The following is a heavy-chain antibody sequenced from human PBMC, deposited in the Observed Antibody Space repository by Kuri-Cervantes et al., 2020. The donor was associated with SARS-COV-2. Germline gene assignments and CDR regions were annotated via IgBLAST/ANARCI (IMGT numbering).Heavy chain of an antibody. CDR3: ARDPQRGAARRASWWFDP. J-gene: IGHJ5*02. Sequence: GSLRLSCTVSGGSISSYYWSWIRQPAGKGLEWIGRIYTSGSTNYNPSLKSRVTMSVDTSKNQFSLKLSSVTAADTAVYYCARDPQRGAARRASWWFDPWGQGTLVTVSS. CDR1: GGSISSYY. CDR2: IYTSGST. D-gene: IGHD6-6*01. V-gene: IGHV4-4*07.